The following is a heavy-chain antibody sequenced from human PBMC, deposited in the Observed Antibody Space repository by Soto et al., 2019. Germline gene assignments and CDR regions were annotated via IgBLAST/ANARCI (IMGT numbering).Heavy chain of an antibody. CDR2: IYYSGST. Sequence: PSETLSLTCTVPGGSISSYYWSWIRQPPGKGLEWIGYIYYSGSTNYNPSLKSRVTISVDTSKNQFSLKLSSVTAADTAVYYCARGAYDFWSGYYNDYWGQGTLVTVYS. V-gene: IGHV4-59*01. CDR1: GGSISSYY. D-gene: IGHD3-3*01. J-gene: IGHJ4*02. CDR3: ARGAYDFWSGYYNDY.